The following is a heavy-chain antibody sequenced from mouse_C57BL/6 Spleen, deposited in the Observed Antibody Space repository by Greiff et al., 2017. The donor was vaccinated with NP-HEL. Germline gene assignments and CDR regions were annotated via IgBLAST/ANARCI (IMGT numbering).Heavy chain of an antibody. CDR3: ARQFYYGSEGWYFDV. J-gene: IGHJ1*03. Sequence: EVQLVESGGGLVQPGGSLKLSCAASGFTFSDYYMYWVRQTPEKRLEWVAYISNGGGSTYYPDTVKGRFPISRDNAKNTLYLQMSRLKSEDTAMYYCARQFYYGSEGWYFDVWGTGTTVTVSS. V-gene: IGHV5-12*01. CDR2: ISNGGGST. D-gene: IGHD1-1*01. CDR1: GFTFSDYY.